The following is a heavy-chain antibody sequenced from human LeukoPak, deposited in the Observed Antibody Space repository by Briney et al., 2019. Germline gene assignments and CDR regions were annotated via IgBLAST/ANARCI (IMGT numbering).Heavy chain of an antibody. Sequence: PGGSLRLSCAASGFTFSSYAMHWVRQAPGKGLEWVAVISCDGSNKYYADSVKGRFTISRDNSKNTLYLQMNSLRAEDTAVYYCAGDSGSSGWYLISYYFDYWGQGTLVTVSS. CDR1: GFTFSSYA. J-gene: IGHJ4*02. D-gene: IGHD6-19*01. V-gene: IGHV3-30-3*01. CDR3: AGDSGSSGWYLISYYFDY. CDR2: ISCDGSNK.